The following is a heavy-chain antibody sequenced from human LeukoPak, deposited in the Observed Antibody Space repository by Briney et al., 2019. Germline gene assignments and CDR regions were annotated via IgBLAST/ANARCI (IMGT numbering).Heavy chain of an antibody. V-gene: IGHV3-23*01. Sequence: GGSLRLSCAASGFTFSSYAMSWVRQAPGKGLEWVSSISGSGNRTYYADSVKGRFTISRDNSKNTLFLQMNSPRAEDTAVYYCAKNLYCGGGSCYPSALGMDVWGQGTTVTVSS. CDR3: AKNLYCGGGSCYPSALGMDV. J-gene: IGHJ6*02. CDR1: GFTFSSYA. CDR2: ISGSGNRT. D-gene: IGHD2-15*01.